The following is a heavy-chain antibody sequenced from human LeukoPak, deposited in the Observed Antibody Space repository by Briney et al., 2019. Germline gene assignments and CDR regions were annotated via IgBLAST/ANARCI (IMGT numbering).Heavy chain of an antibody. V-gene: IGHV3-21*01. CDR3: ARDGELWELLFVFDY. CDR1: GFTFSSYS. CDR2: ISSSSSYI. D-gene: IGHD1-26*01. Sequence: TGGSLRLSCAASGFTFSSYSMNWVRQAPGKGLEWVSSISSSSSYIYYADSVKGRFTISRDNAKNSLYLQMNSLRAEDTAVYYCARDGELWELLFVFDYWGQGTLVTVSS. J-gene: IGHJ4*02.